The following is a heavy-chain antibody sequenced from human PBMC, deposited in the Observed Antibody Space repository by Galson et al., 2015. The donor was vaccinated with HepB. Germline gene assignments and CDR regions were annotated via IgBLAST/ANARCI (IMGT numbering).Heavy chain of an antibody. Sequence: SLRLSCAASGFTFSGFEMTWVRQAPGKGLEWVSYISGSGSTIYYADSVKGRFTISRDNAKNSLYLQMTSLRAEDTAIYYCARVLWFGAPWYLKNWGQGTLVTVSS. CDR2: ISGSGSTI. CDR3: ARVLWFGAPWYLKN. J-gene: IGHJ4*02. V-gene: IGHV3-48*03. CDR1: GFTFSGFE. D-gene: IGHD3-10*01.